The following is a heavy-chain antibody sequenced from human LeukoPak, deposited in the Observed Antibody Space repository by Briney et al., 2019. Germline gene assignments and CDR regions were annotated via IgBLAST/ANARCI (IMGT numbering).Heavy chain of an antibody. V-gene: IGHV3-23*01. Sequence: PGGSLRLSCAASGFTFSSYAMSWVRQAPGKGLEWVSAISGSGGSTYYADSVKGRFTISRDNSKNTLYLQMNSLRAGDTAVYYCAKTKRFLEWFFDYWGQGTLVTVSS. CDR1: GFTFSSYA. J-gene: IGHJ4*02. CDR3: AKTKRFLEWFFDY. CDR2: ISGSGGST. D-gene: IGHD3-3*01.